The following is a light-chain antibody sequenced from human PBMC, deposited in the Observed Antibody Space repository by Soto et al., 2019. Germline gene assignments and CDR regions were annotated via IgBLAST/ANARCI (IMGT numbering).Light chain of an antibody. Sequence: DIQLTQSPSFLSASIGDRVTITCRASQDFSSYLAWYQQKPGKAPNLLIYVASTLQSGVPSRFSGSGSGTEFTLTISSVQPEDFATYYCQQLNSFPLTFGGGTKVDTK. J-gene: IGKJ4*01. CDR1: QDFSSY. V-gene: IGKV1-9*01. CDR2: VAS. CDR3: QQLNSFPLT.